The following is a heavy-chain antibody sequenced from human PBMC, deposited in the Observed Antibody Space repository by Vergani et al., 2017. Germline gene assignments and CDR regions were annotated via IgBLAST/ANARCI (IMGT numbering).Heavy chain of an antibody. CDR1: GGTFSNHV. CDR2: ILPLFGTP. V-gene: IGHV1-69*01. CDR3: ATYIVGATTGFFDY. D-gene: IGHD1-26*01. J-gene: IGHJ4*02. Sequence: QVQLVQSGAEVKKPGSSVKVSCKSSGGTFSNHVLAWVRQAPGQGLEWMGGILPLFGTPTYAQRFQGRVTITADESTTTAYMELSSLKSEDTAVYYCATYIVGATTGFFDYWGQGTLVTVSS.